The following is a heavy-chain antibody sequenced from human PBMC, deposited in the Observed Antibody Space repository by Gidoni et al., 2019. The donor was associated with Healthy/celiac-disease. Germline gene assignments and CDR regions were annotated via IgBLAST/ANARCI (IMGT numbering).Heavy chain of an antibody. CDR3: AKDDYYYDYFDY. CDR1: GFTFSSYA. Sequence: EVQLLESGGGLVQPGGSLRLPCAASGFTFSSYAMSWVRQAPGKGLEWVSAISGSGGSTYYADSVKGRFTISRDNSKNTLYLQMNSLRAEDTAVYYCAKDDYYYDYFDYWGQGTLVTVSS. V-gene: IGHV3-23*01. D-gene: IGHD2-21*02. J-gene: IGHJ4*02. CDR2: ISGSGGST.